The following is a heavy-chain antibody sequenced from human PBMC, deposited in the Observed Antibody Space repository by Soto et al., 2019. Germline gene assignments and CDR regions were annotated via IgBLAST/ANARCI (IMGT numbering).Heavy chain of an antibody. J-gene: IGHJ4*02. V-gene: IGHV5-51*01. CDR2: ISHGESDT. CDR1: GFSFTSYC. D-gene: IGHD2-8*01. Sequence: PGESLRLSCAASGFSFTSYCIRWVRQVPGKGLEWVGLISHGESDTNYRASVQGQVTISVDKSISTAYLQRSSLKAADTAVYYCARLVCRQWIVWYWGQGTLVTVSS. CDR3: ARLVCRQWIVWY.